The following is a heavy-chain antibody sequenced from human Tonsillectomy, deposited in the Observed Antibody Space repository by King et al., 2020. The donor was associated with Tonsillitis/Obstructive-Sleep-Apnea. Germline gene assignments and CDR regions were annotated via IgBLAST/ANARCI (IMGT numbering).Heavy chain of an antibody. D-gene: IGHD4-17*01. V-gene: IGHV5-51*01. J-gene: IGHJ6*03. CDR3: ARTTATTYGYYMDV. Sequence: VQLVQSGAEVKKPGESLKISCKGSGYSFTSYWIAGVRQMPGKGLEWMEIIYPGDSDTTYSPSFEGQVTIPADGSISTAYLQWSSLKASDTAMYYCARTTATTYGYYMDVWGKGTTVTVSS. CDR1: GYSFTSYW. CDR2: IYPGDSDT.